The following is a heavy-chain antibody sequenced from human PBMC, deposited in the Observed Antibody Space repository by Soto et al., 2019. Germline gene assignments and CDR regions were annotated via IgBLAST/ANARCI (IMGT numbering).Heavy chain of an antibody. CDR3: ARTMVRGVMTLQHYYYMDV. J-gene: IGHJ6*03. CDR2: ISSSGSTI. V-gene: IGHV3-11*01. D-gene: IGHD3-10*01. Sequence: QVQLVESGGGLVKPGGSLRLSCAASGFTFSDYYMSWIRQAPGKGLEWVSYISSSGSTIYYADSVKGRFTTSRDNAKNSLYLQMHSLRAEDTAVYYCARTMVRGVMTLQHYYYMDVWGKGTTVTVSS. CDR1: GFTFSDYY.